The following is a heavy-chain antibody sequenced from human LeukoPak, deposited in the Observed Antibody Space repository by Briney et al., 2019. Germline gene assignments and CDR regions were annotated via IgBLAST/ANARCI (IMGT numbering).Heavy chain of an antibody. Sequence: PSETLSLTCAVSGYSISSGYYWGWIRQPPGKGLEWIGSIYRSGSTYYNPSLKSRVTISVDTSKNQFSLKLSYVTAADTAVYYCARHVYCSSTGCYYSEYFQHWGQGTLVTVSS. CDR1: GYSISSGYY. CDR3: ARHVYCSSTGCYYSEYFQH. D-gene: IGHD2-2*01. CDR2: IYRSGST. J-gene: IGHJ1*01. V-gene: IGHV4-38-2*01.